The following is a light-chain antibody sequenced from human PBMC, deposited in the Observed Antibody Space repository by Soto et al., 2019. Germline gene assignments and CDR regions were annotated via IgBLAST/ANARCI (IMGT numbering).Light chain of an antibody. CDR2: SNN. V-gene: IGLV1-44*01. J-gene: IGLJ3*02. Sequence: QSALTQPPSASGTPGQRVAISCSGSGSNIGSKTVNWYQHVPGTAPKLLIYSNNQRPSGVPDRFSGSKSDTSASLAISGLQSEDEADYYCAAWDDSLNGVVFGGGTKLTVL. CDR3: AAWDDSLNGVV. CDR1: GSNIGSKT.